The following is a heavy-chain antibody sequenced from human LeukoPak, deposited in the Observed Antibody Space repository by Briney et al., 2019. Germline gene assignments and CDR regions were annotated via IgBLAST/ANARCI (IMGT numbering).Heavy chain of an antibody. CDR3: ASIPLSYYYDSSGYPEDY. CDR2: ISSSGSTI. V-gene: IGHV3-48*03. D-gene: IGHD3-22*01. Sequence: PGGSLRLSCAASGFTFSSYEMNWVRQAPGKGLEWVSYISSSGSTIYYADSVKGRFTISRDNAKNTLYLQMNSLRAEDAAVYYCASIPLSYYYDSSGYPEDYWGQGTLVTVSS. CDR1: GFTFSSYE. J-gene: IGHJ4*02.